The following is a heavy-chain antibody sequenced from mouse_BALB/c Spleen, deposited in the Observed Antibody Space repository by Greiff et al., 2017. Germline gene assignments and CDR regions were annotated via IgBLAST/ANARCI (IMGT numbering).Heavy chain of an antibody. CDR2: ISSGGSYT. V-gene: IGHV5-9-3*01. CDR3: ARQGDRDAMDY. Sequence: EVKLMESGGGLVKPGGSLKLSCAASGFTFSSYAMSWVRQTPEKRLEWVATISSGGSYTYYPDSVKGRFTISRDNAKNTLYLQMSSLRSEDTAMYYCARQGDRDAMDYWGQGTSVTVSS. J-gene: IGHJ4*01. CDR1: GFTFSSYA. D-gene: IGHD3-3*01.